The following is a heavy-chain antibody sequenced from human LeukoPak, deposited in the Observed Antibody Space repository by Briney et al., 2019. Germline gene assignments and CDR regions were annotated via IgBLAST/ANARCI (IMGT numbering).Heavy chain of an antibody. J-gene: IGHJ3*02. V-gene: IGHV4-59*11. CDR3: ARVPQEEYYYDSSGFSDAFDI. Sequence: PSETLSLTCTVSGGSISSHYWSWLRQPPGKGLEWIGYIYYSGSTNYNPSLKSRVTISVDTSKNQFSLKLSSVTAADTAVYYCARVPQEEYYYDSSGFSDAFDIWGQGTMVTVSS. D-gene: IGHD3-22*01. CDR1: GGSISSHY. CDR2: IYYSGST.